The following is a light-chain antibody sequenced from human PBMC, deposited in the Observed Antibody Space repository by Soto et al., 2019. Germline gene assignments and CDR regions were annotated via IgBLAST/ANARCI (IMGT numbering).Light chain of an antibody. V-gene: IGLV2-14*03. CDR2: DVT. CDR3: SSYTNKDTLL. Sequence: QSVLTQPASVSGSPGQSITISCTGTSSDVGGYDHVSWYQQHPGKAPKVIIYDVTVRPSGISRRFSGSKSDNTASLAVSGLQPEDEADYYCSSYTNKDTLLFGGGTKLTVL. CDR1: SSDVGGYDH. J-gene: IGLJ3*02.